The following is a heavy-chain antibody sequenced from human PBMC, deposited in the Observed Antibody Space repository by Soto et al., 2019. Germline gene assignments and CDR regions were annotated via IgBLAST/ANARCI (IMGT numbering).Heavy chain of an antibody. Sequence: QVQLVESGGGVVQPGRSLRLSCAASGFTFSSYAMHWVRQAPGKGLEWVAVISYDGSNKYYADSVKGRFTISRDNSKNTLYLQMNSLIAEDTAVYYCAGWRFDYWGQGTLVTVSS. CDR1: GFTFSSYA. CDR3: AGWRFDY. D-gene: IGHD6-19*01. V-gene: IGHV3-30-3*01. J-gene: IGHJ4*02. CDR2: ISYDGSNK.